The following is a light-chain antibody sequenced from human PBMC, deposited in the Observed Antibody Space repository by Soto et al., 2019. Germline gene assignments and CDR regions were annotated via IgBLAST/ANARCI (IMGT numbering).Light chain of an antibody. Sequence: IVLTQSPGTFYLSAAERATLSGRASHSVSTFLAGYQQKPGQAPSLLIHDASKMGTGIPARFRGSGSVTGFTRTISSLEPEDFALYYCHQRRNLPLAFGGGTKVDIK. CDR1: HSVSTF. V-gene: IGKV3-11*01. J-gene: IGKJ4*01. CDR3: HQRRNLPLA. CDR2: DAS.